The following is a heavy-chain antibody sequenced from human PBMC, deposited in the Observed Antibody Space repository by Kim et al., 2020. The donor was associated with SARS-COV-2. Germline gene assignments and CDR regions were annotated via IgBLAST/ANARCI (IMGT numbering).Heavy chain of an antibody. V-gene: IGHV3-30*02. CDR3: AKDSWDTMGWFDP. Sequence: YGEAVKGRFTISRDNSRSTMYLEMTSLRAEDTAVYYCAKDSWDTMGWFDPWGQGTLVTVSS. J-gene: IGHJ5*02. D-gene: IGHD3-10*01.